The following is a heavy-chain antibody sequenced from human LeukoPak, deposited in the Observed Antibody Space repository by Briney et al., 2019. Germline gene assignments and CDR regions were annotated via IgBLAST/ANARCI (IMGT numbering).Heavy chain of an antibody. CDR3: ARDYYDSSGYSAFDI. D-gene: IGHD3-22*01. J-gene: IGHJ3*02. CDR1: GGSISSSNW. Sequence: SGTLSLTCAVSGGSISSSNWWSWVRQPPGKGLEWIGEIYHSGSTNYNPSLKSQVTISVDKSKNQFSLKLSSVTAADTAVYYCARDYYDSSGYSAFDIWGQGTMVTVSS. CDR2: IYHSGST. V-gene: IGHV4-4*02.